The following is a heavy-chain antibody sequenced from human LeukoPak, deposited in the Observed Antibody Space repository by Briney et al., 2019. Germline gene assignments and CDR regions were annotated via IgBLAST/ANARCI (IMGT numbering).Heavy chain of an antibody. J-gene: IGHJ3*02. CDR3: ARDYGTAWYGVFDI. CDR2: ISPSGGST. D-gene: IGHD6-19*01. V-gene: IGHV1-46*01. Sequence: ASVKVSCKAFGYTFTSNYMHWVRQAPGQGPEWMGVISPSGGSTTYAQKFQGRVTMTRDMSTSTVYMELRNLSSDDTALYYCARDYGTAWYGVFDIWGQGTVVTVSS. CDR1: GYTFTSNY.